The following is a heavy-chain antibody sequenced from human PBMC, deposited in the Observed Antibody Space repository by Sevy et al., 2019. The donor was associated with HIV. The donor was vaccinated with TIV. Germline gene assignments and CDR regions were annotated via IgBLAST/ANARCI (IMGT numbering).Heavy chain of an antibody. CDR2: INWHGTRT. J-gene: IGHJ4*02. V-gene: IGHV3-20*04. CDR3: ARGLPSVYDPTAGVHDY. Sequence: GGSLRLSCVASGFTFDDYGMSWVRQAPGKGLEWVSGINWHGTRTGYADSVKGRFPVSRDNAKNSLYLQMNNLRAEDTALYYCARGLPSVYDPTAGVHDYWGQGTLVTVSS. CDR1: GFTFDDYG. D-gene: IGHD3-22*01.